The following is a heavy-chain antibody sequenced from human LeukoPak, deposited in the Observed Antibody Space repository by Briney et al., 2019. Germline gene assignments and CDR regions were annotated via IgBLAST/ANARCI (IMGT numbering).Heavy chain of an antibody. Sequence: PGGSLRLSCAASGFTFSSYAMSWVRQAPGKGPEWVSSLSGGGGDTYYADSVNGRFTISRDNSNKTLYLQMNSLRAEDTAVYYCAKDRYYDSRRAYDYWGQGTLVTVSS. CDR2: LSGGGGDT. V-gene: IGHV3-23*01. CDR3: AKDRYYDSRRAYDY. D-gene: IGHD3-22*01. J-gene: IGHJ4*02. CDR1: GFTFSSYA.